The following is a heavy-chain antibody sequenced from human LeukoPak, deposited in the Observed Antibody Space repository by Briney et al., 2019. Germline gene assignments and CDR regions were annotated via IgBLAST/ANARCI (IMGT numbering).Heavy chain of an antibody. CDR1: GFTFSDYY. Sequence: GGSLRLSCAASGFTFSDYYMSWIRQAPGKGLEWVSYISSSGSTIYYADSVKGRFTISRDNAKNSLYLQMNGLRAEDTAVYYCARDYPYQTREGMDVWGQGTTVTVSS. D-gene: IGHD2-2*01. J-gene: IGHJ6*02. V-gene: IGHV3-11*01. CDR3: ARDYPYQTREGMDV. CDR2: ISSSGSTI.